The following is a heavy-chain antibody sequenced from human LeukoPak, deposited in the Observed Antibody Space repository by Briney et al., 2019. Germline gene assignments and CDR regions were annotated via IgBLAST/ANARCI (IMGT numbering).Heavy chain of an antibody. CDR3: TRGMGYSNPYYFDY. CDR1: GFTFSSYS. V-gene: IGHV3-21*04. J-gene: IGHJ4*02. CDR2: ISSSSSYI. D-gene: IGHD1-26*01. Sequence: PGGSLRLSCAASGFTFSSYSMNWVRQAPGKGLEWVSSISSSSSYIYYADSVKGRFTISRDNAKNSLYLQMNNLRAEDTAFYYCTRGMGYSNPYYFDYWGQGTLLTVSS.